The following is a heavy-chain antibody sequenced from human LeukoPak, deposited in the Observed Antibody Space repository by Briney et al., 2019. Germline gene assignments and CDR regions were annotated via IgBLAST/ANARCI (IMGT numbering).Heavy chain of an antibody. CDR2: ISGSGGST. D-gene: IGHD3-22*01. V-gene: IGHV3-23*01. CDR1: GFTFGTFW. J-gene: IGHJ4*02. CDR3: AKASAMIVVVSKHFDY. Sequence: GGSLRLSCEASGFTFGTFWMSWVRQAPGKGLEWVSAISGSGGSTYYADSVKGRFTISRDNSKNTLYLQMNSLRAEDTAVYYCAKASAMIVVVSKHFDYWGQGTLVTVSS.